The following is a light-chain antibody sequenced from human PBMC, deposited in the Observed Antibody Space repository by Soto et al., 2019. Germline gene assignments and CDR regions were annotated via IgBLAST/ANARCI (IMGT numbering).Light chain of an antibody. Sequence: DIQMTQSPSSLSASVGDRVTITCRASQGISTYLNWYQQKPGKAPKLLIYAASSLQSGVPSRFSGSGSETDFTLTISSLQPXXXATYSCQQSYSTTWTFGQGTKVEIK. J-gene: IGKJ1*01. CDR1: QGISTY. CDR2: AAS. CDR3: QQSYSTTWT. V-gene: IGKV1-39*01.